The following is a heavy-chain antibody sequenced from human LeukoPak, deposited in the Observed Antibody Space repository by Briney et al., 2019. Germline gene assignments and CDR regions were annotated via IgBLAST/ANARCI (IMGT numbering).Heavy chain of an antibody. CDR1: GGSISSGPYY. Sequence: SETLSLTCTVSGGSISSGPYYWNWIRQPAGKGLEWIGRIYTSGSTNYNPSLKSRVTISVDTSKNQFSLKLSSVTATDTAVYYCARLTIAAAASYWGQGTLVTVSS. CDR3: ARLTIAAAASY. CDR2: IYTSGST. J-gene: IGHJ4*02. V-gene: IGHV4-61*02. D-gene: IGHD6-13*01.